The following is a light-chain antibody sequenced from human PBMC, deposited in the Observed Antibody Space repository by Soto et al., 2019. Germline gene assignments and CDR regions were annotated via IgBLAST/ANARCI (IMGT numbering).Light chain of an antibody. Sequence: QSALTQQASVSGSPGQSITISCTGTSSDVGGHDYGSWYQQHPGKAPKLIIYEVRNRPSGVSNRFSGSKSGNTASLTISGLQAEDEADYYCSSYSSTTLVFGTGTKVTVL. CDR2: EVR. CDR3: SSYSSTTLV. CDR1: SSDVGGHDY. J-gene: IGLJ1*01. V-gene: IGLV2-14*01.